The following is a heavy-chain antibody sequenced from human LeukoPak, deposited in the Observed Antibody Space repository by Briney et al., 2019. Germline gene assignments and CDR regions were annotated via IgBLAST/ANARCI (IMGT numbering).Heavy chain of an antibody. CDR3: ARDDTHSDTSGSFYDAFDI. Sequence: GGSLRLSCAASGFTFTTYWMSWVRQAPGKGLEWVANIKQDGNEKYYVDSVKGRFTISRDNAKNSLYLQMNSLRVEDTAVYYCARDDTHSDTSGSFYDAFDIWGQGTMVTVSS. V-gene: IGHV3-7*01. CDR2: IKQDGNEK. CDR1: GFTFTTYW. J-gene: IGHJ3*02. D-gene: IGHD3-22*01.